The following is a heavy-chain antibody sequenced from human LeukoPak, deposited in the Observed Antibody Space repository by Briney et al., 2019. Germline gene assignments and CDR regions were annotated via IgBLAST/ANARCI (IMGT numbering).Heavy chain of an antibody. CDR2: SSWNRCTI. V-gene: IGHV3-9*01. Sequence: GGSLRLSCALSGLSFDDYAIGCVRPAPGEGLGWGKGSSWNRCTIDYAHSVKGRFTVSTDNARNSLYLLMNSLRAEDTALYYRLKVRGYSYGFFDYWGQGTLVTVSS. J-gene: IGHJ4*02. CDR3: LKVRGYSYGFFDY. CDR1: GLSFDDYA. D-gene: IGHD5-18*01.